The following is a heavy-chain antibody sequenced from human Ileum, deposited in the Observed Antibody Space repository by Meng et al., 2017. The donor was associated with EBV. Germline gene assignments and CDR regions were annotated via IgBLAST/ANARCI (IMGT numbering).Heavy chain of an antibody. CDR3: ARDRNYVHPFDY. Sequence: QVQLVQSGAEVKKPGASVKVSCKASGYSFTTYAMHWVRQAPGQRLEWMGWIDAANGNTKYPQKFQGRVTITRDTSASTVFMELSSLISEDTAVYYCARDRNYVHPFDYWCQGTLVNVSS. V-gene: IGHV1-3*01. CDR1: GYSFTTYA. J-gene: IGHJ4*02. CDR2: IDAANGNT. D-gene: IGHD1-7*01.